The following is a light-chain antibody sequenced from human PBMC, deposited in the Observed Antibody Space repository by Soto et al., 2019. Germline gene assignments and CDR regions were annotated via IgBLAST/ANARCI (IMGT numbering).Light chain of an antibody. J-gene: IGKJ4*01. V-gene: IGKV3-15*01. Sequence: IVMRQSPATLSASPGDRVTLSCRASQSVRNNLAWYQQKPGQAPRILIFATTTRASGIPARFSGSGSGTEYTLTISSLQSDDSAIYYCQQYQTWPPLTFVRGTKVEIK. CDR1: QSVRNN. CDR3: QQYQTWPPLT. CDR2: ATT.